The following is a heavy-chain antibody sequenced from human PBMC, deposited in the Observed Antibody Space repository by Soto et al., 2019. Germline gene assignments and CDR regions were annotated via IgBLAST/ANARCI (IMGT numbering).Heavy chain of an antibody. J-gene: IGHJ6*02. D-gene: IGHD4-4*01. CDR3: ARHHYYSNHYYYGMDV. CDR2: IYTSGST. Sequence: SETLSLTCTVSGGSISSYYWSWIRQPAGKGLEWIGRIYTSGSTNYNPSLKSRVTMSVDTSRNQFSLKLTFVTAADTAVYYCARHHYYSNHYYYGMDVWGQGTAVTVSS. V-gene: IGHV4-4*07. CDR1: GGSISSYY.